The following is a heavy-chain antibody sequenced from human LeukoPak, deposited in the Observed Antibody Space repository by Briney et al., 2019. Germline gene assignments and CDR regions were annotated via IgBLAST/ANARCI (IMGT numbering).Heavy chain of an antibody. CDR1: GFSISSGDYY. J-gene: IGHJ4*02. V-gene: IGHV4-30-4*01. CDR2: IYYSGST. CDR3: ARVNDSSGYSNYFDY. Sequence: SETLSLTCTVSGFSISSGDYYWSGIRQPPGKGLGWIGYIYYSGSTYYNPSLKSRVTISLDTSKNQFSLKLSSVPAADTAVYYCARVNDSSGYSNYFDYWGQGTLVTVSS. D-gene: IGHD3-22*01.